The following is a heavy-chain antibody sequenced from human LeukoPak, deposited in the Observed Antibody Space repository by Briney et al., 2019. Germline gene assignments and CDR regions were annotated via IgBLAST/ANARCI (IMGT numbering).Heavy chain of an antibody. D-gene: IGHD4-11*01. Sequence: PGGSPRLSCAASGFTFSSYAMSWVRQAPGKGLEWVSAISGSGGSTYYADSVKGRFTISRDNSKNTLYLQMDSLRAEDTAIYYCARVEGDYTPNRFDPWGQGTLVTVSS. CDR2: ISGSGGST. CDR3: ARVEGDYTPNRFDP. J-gene: IGHJ5*02. V-gene: IGHV3-23*01. CDR1: GFTFSSYA.